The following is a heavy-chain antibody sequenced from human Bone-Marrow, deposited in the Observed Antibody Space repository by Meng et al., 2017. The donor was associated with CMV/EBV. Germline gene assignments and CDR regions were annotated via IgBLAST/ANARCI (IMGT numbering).Heavy chain of an antibody. V-gene: IGHV1-2*02. Sequence: VSCKASGYTFTGYYIHWVRQAPGQGPEWMGWINPNSGDTNYAQKFQGRFTMTGDTSITTAYMELSRLRSDDTAVYYCARVLGHFDHWGQGTLVTVSS. CDR2: INPNSGDT. CDR1: GYTFTGYY. J-gene: IGHJ4*02. D-gene: IGHD3-16*01. CDR3: ARVLGHFDH.